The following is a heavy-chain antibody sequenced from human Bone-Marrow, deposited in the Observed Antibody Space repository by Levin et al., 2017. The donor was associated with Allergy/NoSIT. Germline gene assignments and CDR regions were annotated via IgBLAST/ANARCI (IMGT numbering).Heavy chain of an antibody. CDR3: ATQSRYYYDQIHAFDI. CDR2: ISYDGSNK. V-gene: IGHV3-30-3*01. D-gene: IGHD3-22*01. CDR1: GFTFSSYA. J-gene: IGHJ3*02. Sequence: GGSLRLSCAASGFTFSSYAMHWVRQAPGKGLEWVAVISYDGSNKYYADSVKGRFTISRDNSKNTLYLQMNSLRAEDTAVYYCATQSRYYYDQIHAFDIWGQGTMVTVSS.